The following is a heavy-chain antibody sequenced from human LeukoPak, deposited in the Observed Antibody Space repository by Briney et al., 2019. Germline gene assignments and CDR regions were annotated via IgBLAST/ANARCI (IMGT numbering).Heavy chain of an antibody. CDR2: ISWNSGSI. J-gene: IGHJ4*02. CDR1: GFTFDDYA. Sequence: GRSLRLSCAASGFTFDDYAMHWVRQAPGKGLEWVSGISWNSGSIGYADSVKGRFTISRDNAKNSLYLQMNSLRAEDTALYYCAKGALLLWFGERGDYFDYWGQGTLVTVSS. CDR3: AKGALLLWFGERGDYFDY. V-gene: IGHV3-9*01. D-gene: IGHD3-10*01.